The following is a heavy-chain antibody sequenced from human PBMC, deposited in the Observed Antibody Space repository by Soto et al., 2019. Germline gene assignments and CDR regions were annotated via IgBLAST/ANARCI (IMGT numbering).Heavy chain of an antibody. Sequence: SLRLSCAASGFTFDDYAMHWVRQAPGKGLEWVSGISWNSGSIGYADSVKGRFTISRDNAKNSLYLQMNSLRAEDTALYYCAKDVYSGYGGWFDPWGQGTLVTVSS. D-gene: IGHD5-12*01. CDR2: ISWNSGSI. V-gene: IGHV3-9*01. J-gene: IGHJ5*02. CDR1: GFTFDDYA. CDR3: AKDVYSGYGGWFDP.